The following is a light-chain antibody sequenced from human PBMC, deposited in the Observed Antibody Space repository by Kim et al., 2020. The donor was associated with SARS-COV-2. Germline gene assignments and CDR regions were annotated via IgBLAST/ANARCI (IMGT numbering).Light chain of an antibody. CDR1: SSDVGSYNY. Sequence: QSALTQPRSVSGSPGQSVTISCTGTSSDVGSYNYVSWYQQHPGKAPKLIICDVTKRPSGVPDRFSGSKSGNTASMTISGLQAEDEADYYCCSYAGSVVFGGGTQLTVL. CDR3: CSYAGSVV. V-gene: IGLV2-11*01. J-gene: IGLJ2*01. CDR2: DVT.